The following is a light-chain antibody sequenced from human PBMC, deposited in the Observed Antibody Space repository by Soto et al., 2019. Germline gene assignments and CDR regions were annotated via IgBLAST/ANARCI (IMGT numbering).Light chain of an antibody. CDR1: SGDIGGYDY. CDR3: CSYAGSYTFV. V-gene: IGLV2-8*01. Sequence: QSVLTQPPSASGSPGQSVTISCTGTSGDIGGYDYVSWYQQHPGKAPKLMIYEVTKRPLGVPDHFSGSKSGNTASLTVSGLQAEDEADYYCCSYAGSYTFVFGIGTKVTIL. CDR2: EVT. J-gene: IGLJ1*01.